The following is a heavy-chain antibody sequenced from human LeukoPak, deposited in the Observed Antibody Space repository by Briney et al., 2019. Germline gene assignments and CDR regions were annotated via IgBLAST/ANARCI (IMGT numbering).Heavy chain of an antibody. CDR1: GFSFSRYW. CDR3: AKAPGYPQGRYMDV. CDR2: IKGDESDD. J-gene: IGHJ6*03. Sequence: GGSLRLSCAASGFSFSRYWMTWVRQAPGKGLEWVANIKGDESDDHYVASVRGRFTISRDNAKRSLYLQMNSLRAEDTALYYCAKAPGYPQGRYMDVWGKGTTVTVSS. V-gene: IGHV3-7*03. D-gene: IGHD1-1*01.